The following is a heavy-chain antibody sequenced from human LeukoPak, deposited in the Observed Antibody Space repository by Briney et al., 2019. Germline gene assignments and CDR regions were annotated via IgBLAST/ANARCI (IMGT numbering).Heavy chain of an antibody. D-gene: IGHD2-8*01. CDR3: ARGRVCTNGVCYTPEYYFDY. J-gene: IGHJ4*02. CDR2: INTNTGNP. V-gene: IGHV7-4-1*02. Sequence: ASVKVSCKASGYTFTSYAMNWVRQAPGQGLEWMGWINTNTGNPTYAQGFTGRFVFSLDTSVNTAYLQISSLKAEDTAVYYCARGRVCTNGVCYTPEYYFDYWGQGTLVTVSS. CDR1: GYTFTSYA.